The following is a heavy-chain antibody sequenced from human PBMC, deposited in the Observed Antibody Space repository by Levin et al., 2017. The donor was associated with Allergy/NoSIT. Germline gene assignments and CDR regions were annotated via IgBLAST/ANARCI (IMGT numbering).Heavy chain of an antibody. J-gene: IGHJ4*02. Sequence: SETLSLICNVSGGSIKSHYWSWIRQPPGKGLEWMGYIYYNGNPNYNPSLKSRIPMSVDTSKSQFSLKLGSLTAAATAVYSCARGPTRAAPGAFDYWGQGILVTVSS. CDR2: IYYNGNP. V-gene: IGHV4-59*11. CDR3: ARGPTRAAPGAFDY. D-gene: IGHD7-27*01. CDR1: GGSIKSHY.